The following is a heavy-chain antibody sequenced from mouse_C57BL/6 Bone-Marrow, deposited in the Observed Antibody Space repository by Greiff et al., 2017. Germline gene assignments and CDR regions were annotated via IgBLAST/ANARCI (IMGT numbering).Heavy chain of an antibody. CDR3: ASLRLRLAWFAY. Sequence: QVQLQQSGAELARPGASVKLSCKASGYTFTSYGISWVKQRTGQGLEWIGEIYPRSGNTYYNEKFKGKATLTADKSSSTAYMELRSLTSEDSAVYFCASLRLRLAWFAYRGQGTLVTVSA. CDR2: IYPRSGNT. J-gene: IGHJ3*01. V-gene: IGHV1-81*01. D-gene: IGHD2-4*01. CDR1: GYTFTSYG.